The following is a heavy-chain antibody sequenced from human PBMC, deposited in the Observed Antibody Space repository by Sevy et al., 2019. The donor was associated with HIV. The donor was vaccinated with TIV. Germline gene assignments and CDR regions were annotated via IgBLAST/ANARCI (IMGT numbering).Heavy chain of an antibody. D-gene: IGHD3-22*01. V-gene: IGHV3-23*01. CDR2: ISGSGSRT. CDR3: AKGGGGHYDPDEIGYYFYYYNMDV. CDR1: GFSFDSYG. Sequence: GVSLRLSCAVSGFSFDSYGMTWVRQAPGKGLEWVSGISGSGSRTYYADSVKGRFIISRDNSKNTLDLQMNSLRSEDTAIDYFAKGGGGHYDPDEIGYYFYYYNMDVWGKGTTVTVSS. J-gene: IGHJ6*03.